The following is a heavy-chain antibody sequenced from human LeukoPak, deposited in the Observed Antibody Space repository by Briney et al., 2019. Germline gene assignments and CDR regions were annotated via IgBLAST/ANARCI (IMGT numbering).Heavy chain of an antibody. J-gene: IGHJ4*02. V-gene: IGHV3-48*01. D-gene: IGHD3-16*01. Sequence: GGSLRLSCAASGFSFRNYNMNWVRQTPGKGLEWISYISSSSSAIYYADSVKGRFTISRDNAKNSLYLQMNSLRAEDTAVFYCARAGVGDGFQWPPLDYWGQGTLVTVSS. CDR2: ISSSSSAI. CDR1: GFSFRNYN. CDR3: ARAGVGDGFQWPPLDY.